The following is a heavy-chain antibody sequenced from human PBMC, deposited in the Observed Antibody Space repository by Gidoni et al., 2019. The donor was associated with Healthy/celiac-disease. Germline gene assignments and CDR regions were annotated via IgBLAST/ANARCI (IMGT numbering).Heavy chain of an antibody. CDR3: ARDRGPVDYGDYEGNYYYYYGMDV. CDR2: ISAYNGNT. CDR1: GYTFTSSG. D-gene: IGHD4-17*01. Sequence: QVQLVQSGAEVKKPGASVKVSCKVSGYTFTSSGISWVRQAPGQGLEWMGWISAYNGNTNYAQKLQGRVTMTTDTSTSTAYMELRSLRSDDTAVYYCARDRGPVDYGDYEGNYYYYYGMDVWGQGTTVTVSS. V-gene: IGHV1-18*01. J-gene: IGHJ6*02.